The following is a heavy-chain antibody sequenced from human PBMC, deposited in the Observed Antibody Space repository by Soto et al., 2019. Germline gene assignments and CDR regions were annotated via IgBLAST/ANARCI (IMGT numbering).Heavy chain of an antibody. V-gene: IGHV3-33*01. CDR2: IGYDGSNK. CDR3: AGGEYSGYVGAFDI. Sequence: QVQLVESGGGVVQPGRSLRLSCAASGFTFSSYGMHWVRQAPGKGLEWVAVIGYDGSNKYYSDSVKGRFTISRDNSKNTLYLQMNSLRAEDTAVYYCAGGEYSGYVGAFDIWGQGTMVTVSS. J-gene: IGHJ3*02. D-gene: IGHD5-12*01. CDR1: GFTFSSYG.